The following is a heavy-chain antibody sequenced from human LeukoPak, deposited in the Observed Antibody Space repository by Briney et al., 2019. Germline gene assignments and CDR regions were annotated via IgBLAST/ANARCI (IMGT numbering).Heavy chain of an antibody. D-gene: IGHD6-13*01. CDR1: GFTFSSYG. V-gene: IGHV3-30*02. Sequence: PGGSLRLSCAASGFTFSSYGMHWVRQAPGKGLEWVAFIRYDGSNKYYADSVKGRFTISRDNSKNTLYLQMNSLRAEDTAVYYCAVQGIAAAGPRWFDPWGQGTLVTVSS. J-gene: IGHJ5*02. CDR2: IRYDGSNK. CDR3: AVQGIAAAGPRWFDP.